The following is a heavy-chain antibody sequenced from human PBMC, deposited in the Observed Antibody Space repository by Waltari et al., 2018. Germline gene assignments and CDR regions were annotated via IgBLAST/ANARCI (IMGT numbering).Heavy chain of an antibody. D-gene: IGHD1-26*01. CDR1: GFTFSSYG. Sequence: QVQQVESGGGVVQPGGSLRLSCAASGFTFSSYGMHWVRQAPGKGLEWVAFIRYDGSNKYYADSVKGRFTISRDNSKNTLYLQMNSLRAEDTAVYYCAKGGSGSYYEKNAFDIWGQGTMVTVSS. CDR2: IRYDGSNK. CDR3: AKGGSGSYYEKNAFDI. J-gene: IGHJ3*02. V-gene: IGHV3-30*02.